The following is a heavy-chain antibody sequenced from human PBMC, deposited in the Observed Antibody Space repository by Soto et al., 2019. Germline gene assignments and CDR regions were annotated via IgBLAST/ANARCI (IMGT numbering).Heavy chain of an antibody. Sequence: QGQLVQSGADVKKPGASVKISCKTSGYTFTSYGISWLRQAPGQGLEWMGWLSGYNGDTSYAQKFKGRVTMTTDRSTPTAYMDLSSLRADDTAVYYCARDDYGDFLPHSRLDVWGQGTTVTVS. CDR3: ARDDYGDFLPHSRLDV. CDR2: LSGYNGDT. V-gene: IGHV1-18*01. D-gene: IGHD4-17*01. J-gene: IGHJ6*02. CDR1: GYTFTSYG.